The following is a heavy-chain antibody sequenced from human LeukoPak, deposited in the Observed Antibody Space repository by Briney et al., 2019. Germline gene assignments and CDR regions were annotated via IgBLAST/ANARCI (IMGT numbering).Heavy chain of an antibody. D-gene: IGHD3-10*01. V-gene: IGHV1-3*01. CDR2: INAGNGNT. J-gene: IGHJ4*02. CDR1: GYTFTSYA. CDR3: ARDTEGEFDY. Sequence: GASVKVSCKASGYTFTSYAMHWVRQAPGQRLEWMGWINAGNGNTKYSRKFQGRVTITRDTSASTAYTELSSLRSEDTAVYYCARDTEGEFDYWGQGTLVTVSS.